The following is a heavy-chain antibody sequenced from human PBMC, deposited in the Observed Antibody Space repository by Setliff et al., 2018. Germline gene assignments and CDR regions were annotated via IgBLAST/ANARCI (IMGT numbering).Heavy chain of an antibody. D-gene: IGHD3-22*01. CDR3: ARDASDYYDSSGGSCCDY. V-gene: IGHV3-21*01. Sequence: PGGSLRLSCAASGFTFSSYSMNWVRQAPGKGLEWVSSISSSSSYIYYADSVKGRFTISRDNAKNSLYLQMNSLRAEDTAVYYCARDASDYYDSSGGSCCDYWGQGTLVTVSS. CDR1: GFTFSSYS. J-gene: IGHJ4*02. CDR2: ISSSSSYI.